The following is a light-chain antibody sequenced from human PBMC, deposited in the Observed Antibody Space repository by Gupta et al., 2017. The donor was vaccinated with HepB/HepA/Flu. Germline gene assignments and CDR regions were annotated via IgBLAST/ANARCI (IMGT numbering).Light chain of an antibody. J-gene: IGLJ2*01. CDR2: STS. V-gene: IGLV1-47*02. Sequence: SVLSLPPSSSGTPVKSVPISCSGTSSNIGNNYVYWYQHLPRTGPKLLIESTSQRPSGVPDRFSGSKSGTSASLTISGLRSEDEGDYYCAAWDDSVSSLLLGGGTKLTVL. CDR3: AAWDDSVSSLL. CDR1: SSNIGNNY.